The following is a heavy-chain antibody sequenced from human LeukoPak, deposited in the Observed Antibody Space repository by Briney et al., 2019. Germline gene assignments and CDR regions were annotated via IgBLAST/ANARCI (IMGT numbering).Heavy chain of an antibody. CDR2: IHYSGST. CDR3: ARGSDVFEV. V-gene: IGHV4-59*01. D-gene: IGHD1-26*01. J-gene: IGHJ3*01. CDR1: GGSIRSYH. Sequence: SETLSRTCTVSGGSIRSYHWSWIRQPPGKGLEWIGYIHYSGSTDYYPSLKSRVTISVDTSKNQFSLKLSSVTAADTAVYYCARGSDVFEVWGQGTMLTVSS.